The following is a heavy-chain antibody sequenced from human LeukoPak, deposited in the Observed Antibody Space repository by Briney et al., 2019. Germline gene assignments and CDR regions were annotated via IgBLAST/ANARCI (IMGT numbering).Heavy chain of an antibody. J-gene: IGHJ3*02. V-gene: IGHV3-33*01. D-gene: IGHD3-22*01. CDR1: GFTFSSYG. Sequence: PGGSLRLSCAASGFTFSSYGMHWVRQAPGKGLEWVAVIWYDGSNKYYADSVKGRFTISRDNSKNTLYLQMNSLRAEDTAVYYCARAHYYDLSGAFDIWGQGTMVTVSS. CDR2: IWYDGSNK. CDR3: ARAHYYDLSGAFDI.